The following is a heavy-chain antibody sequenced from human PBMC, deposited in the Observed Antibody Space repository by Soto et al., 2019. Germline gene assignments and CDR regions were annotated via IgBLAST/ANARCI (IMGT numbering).Heavy chain of an antibody. CDR3: AREGYCISTSCYAEGWFDP. Sequence: QVQLVQSGAEEKKPGASVKVSCKASGYTFTSYAMHWVRQAPGQRLEWMGWINAGNGNTKYSQKFQGRVTITRDTSASTAYMELSSLRSEDTAVYYWAREGYCISTSCYAEGWFDPWGQGTLVTVSS. CDR1: GYTFTSYA. V-gene: IGHV1-3*05. CDR2: INAGNGNT. D-gene: IGHD2-2*01. J-gene: IGHJ5*02.